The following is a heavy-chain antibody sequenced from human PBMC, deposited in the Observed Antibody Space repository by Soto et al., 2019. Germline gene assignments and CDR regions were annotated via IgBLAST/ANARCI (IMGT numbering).Heavy chain of an antibody. J-gene: IGHJ4*02. V-gene: IGHV4-59*01. D-gene: IGHD6-13*01. CDR3: ARGLSWSPYFDL. Sequence: QVKLQESGPGLVKPSETLSLTCTVSGASITTKSWNWVRQSPGKGLEWIGYLYYSGTTNYNPSLKSRVTISIDTSKNQISLNLTSVTAVDTAIYYCARGLSWSPYFDLWGQGTRVTVSS. CDR1: GASITTKS. CDR2: LYYSGTT.